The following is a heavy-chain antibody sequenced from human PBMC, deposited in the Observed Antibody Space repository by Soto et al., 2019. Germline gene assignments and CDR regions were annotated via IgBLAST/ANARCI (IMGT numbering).Heavy chain of an antibody. V-gene: IGHV4-30-4*01. J-gene: IGHJ1*01. CDR2: IYDSGKT. Sequence: PSETLSLTCTVSGGSINSVDYYWSWIRQPPGKGLEWIGHIYDSGKTYSNPSLKSQVTISVDTSKSQFSLKLTSVTAADTAVYYCARGPPPDKLAFWGQGTLVTVSS. CDR3: ARGPPPDKLAF. CDR1: GGSINSVDYY.